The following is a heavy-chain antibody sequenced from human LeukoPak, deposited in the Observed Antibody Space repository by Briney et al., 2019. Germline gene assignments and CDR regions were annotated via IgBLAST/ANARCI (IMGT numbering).Heavy chain of an antibody. CDR3: ARGSMVRGVDWFDP. V-gene: IGHV3-13*01. Sequence: GGSLRLSCAASGFTFSSYDMHWVRQATGKGLEWVSAIGTAGDTYYPGSVKGRFTISRENAKNSLYLQMNSLRAGDTAVYYCARGSMVRGVDWFDPWGQGTLVTVSS. CDR1: GFTFSSYD. CDR2: IGTAGDT. D-gene: IGHD3-10*01. J-gene: IGHJ5*02.